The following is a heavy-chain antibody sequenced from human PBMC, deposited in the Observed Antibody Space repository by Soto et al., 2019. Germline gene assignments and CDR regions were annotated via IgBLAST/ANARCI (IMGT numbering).Heavy chain of an antibody. D-gene: IGHD4-17*01. Sequence: LRLSCAASGFTFSSYGMHWVRQAPGKGLEWVAVIWYDGSNKYYADSVKGRFTISRDNSKNTLYLQMNSLRAEDTAVYYCARDLYGGNSGDAFDIWGQGTMVTVSS. CDR1: GFTFSSYG. CDR2: IWYDGSNK. CDR3: ARDLYGGNSGDAFDI. V-gene: IGHV3-33*01. J-gene: IGHJ3*02.